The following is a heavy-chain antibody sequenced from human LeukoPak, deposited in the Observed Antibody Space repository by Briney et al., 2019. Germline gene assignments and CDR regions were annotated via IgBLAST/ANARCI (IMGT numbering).Heavy chain of an antibody. CDR2: IKQDGSAI. V-gene: IGHV3-7*01. CDR1: GFTLSSYW. D-gene: IGHD6-13*01. J-gene: IGHJ4*02. CDR3: AWCGVGVAAAAANC. Sequence: GGSLRLSCAASGFTLSSYWMSWVRQAPGKGLEWVANIKQDGSAIYYVDSVKGRFTISRDNAKNSLYLQMNSLRAEDTAVYYCAWCGVGVAAAAANCWGQGTLLTVSS.